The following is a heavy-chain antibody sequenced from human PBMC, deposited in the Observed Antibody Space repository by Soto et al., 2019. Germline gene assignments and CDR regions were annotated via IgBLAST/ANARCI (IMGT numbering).Heavy chain of an antibody. J-gene: IGHJ4*02. D-gene: IGHD4-17*01. CDR2: IWYDGSNK. V-gene: IGHV3-33*01. CDR3: ARENTVTTPPFY. Sequence: QVQLVESGGGVVQPGRSLRLSCAASGFTFSSYGMHWVRQAPGKGLEWVAVIWYDGSNKYYADSVKGRFTISRDNSKNTLYLQMTSLRAEDTAVYYCARENTVTTPPFYWGQGTLVTVSS. CDR1: GFTFSSYG.